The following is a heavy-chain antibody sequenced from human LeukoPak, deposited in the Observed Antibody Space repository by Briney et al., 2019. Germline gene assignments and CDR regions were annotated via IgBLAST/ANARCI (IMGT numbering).Heavy chain of an antibody. CDR2: IKQDESEK. CDR3: ARGPSGYHNT. Sequence: HPGGSLRLSCEASGFTFNNYWMSWFRQAPGKGLEWVANIKQDESEKNYVDSVEGRFTISRDNAKNSLYLQMNSLRAEDTAVYYCARGPSGYHNTGGQGTLVTVSS. D-gene: IGHD5-12*01. V-gene: IGHV3-7*01. CDR1: GFTFNNYW. J-gene: IGHJ4*02.